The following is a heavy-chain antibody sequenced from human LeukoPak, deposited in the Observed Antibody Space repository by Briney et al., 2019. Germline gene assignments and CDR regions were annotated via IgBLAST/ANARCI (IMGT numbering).Heavy chain of an antibody. CDR3: AREEDIAVLDY. D-gene: IGHD6-19*01. CDR1: GGTFSSYA. V-gene: IGHV1-69*04. J-gene: IGHJ4*02. CDR2: IIPILGIA. Sequence: SVKVSCKASGGTFSSYAISWVRQAPGQGLEWMGRIIPILGIANYAQKFQGRVTITADKSTSTAYMELSSLRSEDTAVYYCAREEDIAVLDYWGQGTLVTVSS.